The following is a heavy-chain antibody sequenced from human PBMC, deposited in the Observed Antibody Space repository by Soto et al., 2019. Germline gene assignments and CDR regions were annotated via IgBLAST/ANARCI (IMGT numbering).Heavy chain of an antibody. CDR3: ARHLRGSNFDY. J-gene: IGHJ4*02. CDR2: IYPGDSEP. Sequence: GESLKISCKGSGYSFTSYWIAWVRQIPGKGLEWMGIIYPGDSEPKYSPSFQGQVTFSVDKSISTAYLQWSSLKASDTAIYYCARHLRGSNFDYWGQGTLVTVSS. V-gene: IGHV5-51*01. CDR1: GYSFTSYW.